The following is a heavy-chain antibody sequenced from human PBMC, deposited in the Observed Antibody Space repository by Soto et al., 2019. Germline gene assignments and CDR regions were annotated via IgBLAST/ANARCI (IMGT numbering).Heavy chain of an antibody. Sequence: QVQLVQSGAEVKKPGASVKVSCKASGYPFTTYHLHWVRQAPGQGLEWMGIVYVTGTGTRSAQKFRGRLTMTRERSTSTVYMELSSLRSEDTAVYYCARPEGYGSGSYYFDSWGQGTLVTVSS. CDR3: ARPEGYGSGSYYFDS. CDR1: GYPFTTYH. CDR2: VYVTGTGT. D-gene: IGHD3-10*01. J-gene: IGHJ4*02. V-gene: IGHV1-46*01.